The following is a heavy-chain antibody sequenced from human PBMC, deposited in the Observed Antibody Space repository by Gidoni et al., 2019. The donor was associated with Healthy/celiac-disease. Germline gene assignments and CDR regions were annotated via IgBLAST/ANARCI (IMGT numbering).Heavy chain of an antibody. CDR3: AGGEGSSGWYWPHYFDY. D-gene: IGHD6-19*01. CDR1: GGTFSSYA. Sequence: CGGTFSSYAISWVRQAPGQGLEWMGRIIPILGIANYAQKFQGRVTITADKSTSTAYMELSSLRSEDTAVYYCAGGEGSSGWYWPHYFDYWGQGTLVTVSS. CDR2: IIPILGIA. V-gene: IGHV1-69*04. J-gene: IGHJ4*02.